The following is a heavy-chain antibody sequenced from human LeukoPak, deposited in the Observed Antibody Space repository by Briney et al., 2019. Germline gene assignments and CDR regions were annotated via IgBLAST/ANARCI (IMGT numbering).Heavy chain of an antibody. CDR1: GYTLTELS. D-gene: IGHD5-24*01. CDR3: ARGKLGRDGYSYYYYYYMDV. Sequence: GASVKVSCKVSGYTLTELSMHWVRQAPGKGLEWMGGFDPEDGETIYAQKFQGRVTMTEDTPTDTAYMELSSLRSEDTAVYYCARGKLGRDGYSYYYYYYMDVWGKGTTVTISS. V-gene: IGHV1-24*01. CDR2: FDPEDGET. J-gene: IGHJ6*03.